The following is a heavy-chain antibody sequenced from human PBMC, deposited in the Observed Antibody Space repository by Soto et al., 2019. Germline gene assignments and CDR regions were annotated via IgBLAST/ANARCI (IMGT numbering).Heavy chain of an antibody. D-gene: IGHD6-13*01. V-gene: IGHV5-10-1*01. Sequence: GESLKISCKGSGYSFTSYWISWVRQMPGKGLEWMGRIDPSDSYTNYSPSFQGHVTISADKSISTAYLQWSSLKASDTAMYYCARLRYSRSWNYYGMDVWGQGTTVTVSS. CDR2: IDPSDSYT. CDR1: GYSFTSYW. CDR3: ARLRYSRSWNYYGMDV. J-gene: IGHJ6*02.